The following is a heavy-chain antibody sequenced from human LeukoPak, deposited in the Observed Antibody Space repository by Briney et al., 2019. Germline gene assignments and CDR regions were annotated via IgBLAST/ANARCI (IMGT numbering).Heavy chain of an antibody. CDR2: ISSSSSYT. V-gene: IGHV3-11*06. CDR1: GFTFSDYY. D-gene: IGHD6-19*01. Sequence: GGSLRLSCAASGFTFSDYYMSWIRQAPGKGLEWVSYISSSSSYTNYAGSVKGRFTISRDNAKNSLYLRMNSLRAEDTAVYYCARVMFPSGWYSPLGDWGQGTLVTVSS. CDR3: ARVMFPSGWYSPLGD. J-gene: IGHJ4*02.